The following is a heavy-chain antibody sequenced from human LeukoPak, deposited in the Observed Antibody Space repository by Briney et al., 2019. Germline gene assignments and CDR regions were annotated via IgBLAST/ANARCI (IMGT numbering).Heavy chain of an antibody. CDR2: INQDQNEI. V-gene: IGHV3-7*01. CDR1: GFTFSSYW. Sequence: QTGGSLRLSCAASGFTFSSYWMTWVRQAPGKGLEWVASINQDQNEIHYVDSVRGRFIISRDNAKNSLYLQMNSLRAEDTAVYYCARETPDSSGWDWGQGTLVTVSS. D-gene: IGHD6-19*01. CDR3: ARETPDSSGWD. J-gene: IGHJ4*02.